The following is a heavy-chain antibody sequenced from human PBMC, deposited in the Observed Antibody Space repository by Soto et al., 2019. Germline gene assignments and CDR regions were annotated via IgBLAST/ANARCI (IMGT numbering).Heavy chain of an antibody. J-gene: IGHJ2*01. Sequence: PGGSLRLSCAASGFSINVTYLSWVRQAPGKGPEWLSVLYADGSTYYIDSVKGRFRISRDNSKNTLYLQMDNLRADDTAMYFCARTAEGDTPRTHWYFDLWGRGTPVTVSS. CDR3: ARTAEGDTPRTHWYFDL. V-gene: IGHV3-53*01. CDR1: GFSINVTY. D-gene: IGHD6-25*01. CDR2: LYADGST.